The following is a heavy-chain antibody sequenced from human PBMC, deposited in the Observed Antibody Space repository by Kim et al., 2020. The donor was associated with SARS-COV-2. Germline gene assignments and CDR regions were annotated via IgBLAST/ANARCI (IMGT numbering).Heavy chain of an antibody. Sequence: GGSLRLSCAASGFTFSSSAMPWVRQAPGKGLAWVAAISYDGSTTYYADSVKGRFSISRDNSKNTLYLQMNSLRAEDTAAYYCAKEREPQVVLTTGYFDY. CDR3: AKEREPQVVLTTGYFDY. J-gene: IGHJ4*03. CDR2: ISYDGSTT. V-gene: IGHV3-30*04. CDR1: GFTFSSSA. D-gene: IGHD3-22*01.